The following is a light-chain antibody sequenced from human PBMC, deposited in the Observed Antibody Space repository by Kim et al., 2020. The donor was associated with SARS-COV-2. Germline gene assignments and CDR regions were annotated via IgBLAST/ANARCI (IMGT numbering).Light chain of an antibody. CDR1: NIGSKS. CDR3: QVWDSSGDHPKV. CDR2: YDS. Sequence: PGQTARITCGGNNIGSKSVHWYQQKPGQAPVLVIYYDSDRPSGIPERFSGSNSGNTATLTISRVEAGDEADYYCQVWDSSGDHPKVFGGGTQLTVL. J-gene: IGLJ3*02. V-gene: IGLV3-21*04.